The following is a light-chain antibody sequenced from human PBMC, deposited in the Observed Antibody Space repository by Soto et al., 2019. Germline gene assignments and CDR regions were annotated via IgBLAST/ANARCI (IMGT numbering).Light chain of an antibody. J-gene: IGKJ1*01. V-gene: IGKV1-39*01. CDR1: QSISSY. CDR2: GAS. CDR3: QQSYSTLRT. Sequence: DIQMTQSPSSLSASVGDRVTITCRASQSISSYLNWYQQKPGEAPRLLMYGASSLQSGVPSRFSGSGSGKDFTLTISSLQPEDFATYSCQQSYSTLRTFGQGTKVEIK.